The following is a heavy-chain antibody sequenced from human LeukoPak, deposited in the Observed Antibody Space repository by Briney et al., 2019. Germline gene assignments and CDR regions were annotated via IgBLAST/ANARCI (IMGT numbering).Heavy chain of an antibody. J-gene: IGHJ4*02. CDR2: ISAYNGNT. CDR3: ARDLWYGDYYIDY. V-gene: IGHV1-18*01. D-gene: IGHD4-17*01. Sequence: ASVKVSCKASGYNFISYGISWVRLVPGQGLEWMGWISAYNGNTNYAQKLQGRVTMTTDTSTSTAYMELRSLRSDDTAVYYCARDLWYGDYYIDYWGQGTLVTVSS. CDR1: GYNFISYG.